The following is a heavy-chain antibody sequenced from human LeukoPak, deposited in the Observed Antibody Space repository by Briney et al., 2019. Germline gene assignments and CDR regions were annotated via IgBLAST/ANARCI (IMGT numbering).Heavy chain of an antibody. CDR3: ARQTFIRGNWFDP. CDR2: IYYSGST. J-gene: IGHJ5*02. D-gene: IGHD3-10*01. CDR1: GGSISSYY. Sequence: SETLSLTCTVSGGSISSYYWSWIRQPPGKGLEWIGYIYYSGSTNYNPSLKSRVTISVDTSKNQFSLKLSSVTAADTAVYYCARQTFIRGNWFDPWGQGTLVTVSS. V-gene: IGHV4-59*08.